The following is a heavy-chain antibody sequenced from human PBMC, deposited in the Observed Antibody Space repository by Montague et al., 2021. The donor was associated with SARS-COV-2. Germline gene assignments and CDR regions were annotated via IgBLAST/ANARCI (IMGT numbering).Heavy chain of an antibody. D-gene: IGHD3-22*01. CDR2: IYKDGTT. V-gene: IGHV3-53*04. CDR3: ARTKDDYYDSSGPLDY. J-gene: IGHJ4*02. Sequence: SLRLSCAASTFTVSSNYMSWVRQAPGKGLEWVSVIYKDGTTYYADSVKGRFTISRRNSKNTLFLQMNSLTAEDTAMYYCARTKDDYYDSSGPLDYWGQGTLVTVSS. CDR1: TFTVSSNY.